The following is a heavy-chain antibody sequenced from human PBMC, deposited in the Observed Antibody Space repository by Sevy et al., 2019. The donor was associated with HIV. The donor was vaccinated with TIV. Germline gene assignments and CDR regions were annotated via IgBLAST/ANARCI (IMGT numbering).Heavy chain of an antibody. CDR3: AKAGGINWFYYYYGMDV. D-gene: IGHD1-1*01. CDR2: IKQDGSEK. Sequence: GESLKISCAASGFTFSSYWMSWVRQAPGKGLEWVANIKQDGSEKYYVDSVKGRFTISRDNAKNSLYLQMNSLRAEDTAVYYCAKAGGINWFYYYYGMDVWGQGTTVTVSS. CDR1: GFTFSSYW. J-gene: IGHJ6*02. V-gene: IGHV3-7*01.